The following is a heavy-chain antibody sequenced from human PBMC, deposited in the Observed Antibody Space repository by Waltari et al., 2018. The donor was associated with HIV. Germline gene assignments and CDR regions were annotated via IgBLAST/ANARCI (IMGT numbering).Heavy chain of an antibody. V-gene: IGHV3-74*01. CDR2: INSDGSDT. CDR1: GFSFSRFW. CDR3: VRGAPFDY. Sequence: EEQLVESGGGLVQPGGSLRLSCAASGFSFSRFWMHWVRQVPGKGLVWGSRINSDGSDTSTADSVKGRFTIFRDNARNTLYLQMHSLRAEDTALYYCVRGAPFDYWGQGALVAVSS. J-gene: IGHJ4*02.